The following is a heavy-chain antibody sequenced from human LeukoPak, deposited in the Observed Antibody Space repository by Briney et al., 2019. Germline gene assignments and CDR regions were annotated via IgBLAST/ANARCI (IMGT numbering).Heavy chain of an antibody. V-gene: IGHV4-34*01. CDR3: ARGKQQLVRGYFQH. D-gene: IGHD6-13*01. J-gene: IGHJ1*01. CDR1: GGSFSGYY. Sequence: SETLSLTCAVYGGSFSGYYWSWIRQPPGKGLEWIREINHSGSTNYNPSLKSRVTISVDTSKNQFPLKLSSVTAADTAVYYCARGKQQLVRGYFQHWGQGTLVTVSS. CDR2: INHSGST.